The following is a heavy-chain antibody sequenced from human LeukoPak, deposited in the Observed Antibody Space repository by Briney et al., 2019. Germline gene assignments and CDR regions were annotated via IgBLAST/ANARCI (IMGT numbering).Heavy chain of an antibody. D-gene: IGHD4-11*01. CDR3: AKGYSNLPGLPYYMDV. J-gene: IGHJ6*03. CDR2: ISWDGGST. Sequence: GGSLRLSCAASGFTFDDYAMHWVRQAPGKGLEWVSLISWDGGSTYYADSVKGRFTISRDNSKNSLYLQMNSLRAEDTALYYCAKGYSNLPGLPYYMDVWGKGTTVTVSS. V-gene: IGHV3-43D*03. CDR1: GFTFDDYA.